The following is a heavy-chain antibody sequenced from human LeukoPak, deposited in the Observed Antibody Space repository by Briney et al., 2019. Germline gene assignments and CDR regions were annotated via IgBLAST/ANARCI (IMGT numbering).Heavy chain of an antibody. CDR2: ISIDGGDT. J-gene: IGHJ4*02. CDR3: ARVLRDISGYYDY. CDR1: GFRFSSYA. D-gene: IGHD3-22*01. Sequence: GGSLRLSCAASGFRFSSYAMHWVRQAPGKGQEYVSAISIDGGDTFYASSVKGRFTISRDNSKSTLYLQMGSLRAEDMAVYYCARVLRDISGYYDYWGQGTLVTVSS. V-gene: IGHV3-64*01.